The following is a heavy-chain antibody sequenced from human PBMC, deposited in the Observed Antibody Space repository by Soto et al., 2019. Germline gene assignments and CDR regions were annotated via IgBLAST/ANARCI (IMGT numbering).Heavy chain of an antibody. CDR3: AREGINNYNEYYFDS. CDR2: ISGSGNYT. J-gene: IGHJ4*02. D-gene: IGHD4-4*01. CDR1: GFTFSTYS. V-gene: IGHV3-21*01. Sequence: PGGSLRLSCAASGFTFSTYSMNWVRQAPGKGLEWVSSISGSGNYTHYADFLRGRFTISRDNAKTSLYLQMNSLRAEDTAVYYCAREGINNYNEYYFDSSGQGTVVTVSS.